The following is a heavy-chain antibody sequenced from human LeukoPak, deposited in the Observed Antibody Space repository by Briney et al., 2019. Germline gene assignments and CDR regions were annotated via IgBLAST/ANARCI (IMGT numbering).Heavy chain of an antibody. CDR1: GFIFSSYT. J-gene: IGHJ5*02. CDR3: ARDHFDTSGSS. V-gene: IGHV3-21*01. Sequence: GGSLRLSCAASGFIFSSYTMSWVRQAPGKGLEWVSSISSSSTYIYYADSVKGRFTISRANAQDSLYLQMTSLRDDDTAVYYCARDHFDTSGSSWGQGTLSPSPQ. D-gene: IGHD3-22*01. CDR2: ISSSSTYI.